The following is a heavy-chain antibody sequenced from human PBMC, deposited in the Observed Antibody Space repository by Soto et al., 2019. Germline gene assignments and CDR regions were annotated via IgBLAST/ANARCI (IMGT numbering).Heavy chain of an antibody. D-gene: IGHD5-12*01. CDR1: GYSFTSYW. CDR2: IYPGDSDT. J-gene: IGHJ4*02. V-gene: IGHV5-51*01. Sequence: PGESLKISCKGSGYSFTSYWIGWVRQMPGKGLEWMGIIYPGDSDTRYSPSFQGQVTISADKSISTAYLQWSSLKASDTAMYYCATYRRDGYNFYYFDYWGQGTLVTVSS. CDR3: ATYRRDGYNFYYFDY.